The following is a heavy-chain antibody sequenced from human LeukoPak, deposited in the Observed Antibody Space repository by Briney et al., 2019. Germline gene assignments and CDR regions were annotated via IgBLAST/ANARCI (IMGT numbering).Heavy chain of an antibody. Sequence: ASVKVSCKASGYTFSTHDINWVRQAPGQGLEWMGWMNPNSGSTGYAQNVQGRVSISSDTSTSTAYMELSSLRSEDTAVYYCGRGSKYCNGDNCYDLDNWGQGTLVTVSS. D-gene: IGHD2-15*01. CDR3: GRGSKYCNGDNCYDLDN. V-gene: IGHV1-8*03. CDR2: MNPNSGST. J-gene: IGHJ4*02. CDR1: GYTFSTHD.